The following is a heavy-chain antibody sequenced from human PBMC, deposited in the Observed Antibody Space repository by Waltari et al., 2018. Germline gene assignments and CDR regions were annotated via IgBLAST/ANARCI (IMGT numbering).Heavy chain of an antibody. Sequence: QVQLQESGPGLVKPSETLSLTCAVSGYSISSGYIWVWIRQPPGKGLEWIGSIYHSGSTYYNPSLKSRVTISVDTSKNQFSLKLSSVTAADTAVYYCARGGYDSSGYKGFDYWGQGTLVTVSS. CDR1: GYSISSGYI. V-gene: IGHV4-38-2*01. D-gene: IGHD3-22*01. CDR2: IYHSGST. J-gene: IGHJ4*02. CDR3: ARGGYDSSGYKGFDY.